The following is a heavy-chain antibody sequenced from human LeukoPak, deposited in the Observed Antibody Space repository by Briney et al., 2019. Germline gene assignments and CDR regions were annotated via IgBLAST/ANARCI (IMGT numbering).Heavy chain of an antibody. CDR3: AKSIEGSGSYYDSYFDY. D-gene: IGHD3-10*01. CDR1: GFTFDDYA. CDR2: ISWNSGSI. Sequence: GRSLRLSCEASGFTFDDYAMHWVRQAPGKGLEWVSGISWNSGSIGYADSVKGRFTISRDNAKNSLYLQMISPRVEDTALYYCAKSIEGSGSYYDSYFDYWGQRTLVTVSS. V-gene: IGHV3-9*01. J-gene: IGHJ4*02.